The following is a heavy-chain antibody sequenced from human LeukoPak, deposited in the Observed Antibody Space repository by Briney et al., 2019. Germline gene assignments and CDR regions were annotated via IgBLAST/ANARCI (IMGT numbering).Heavy chain of an antibody. CDR3: AKGISGYAHDAFDI. CDR1: GFTFSSYG. D-gene: IGHD5-12*01. Sequence: PGRSLRLSCAASGFTFSSYGIHWVRQAPGKVLKWVAVISYDGSNKYYADSVKGRFTISRDNSKNTLYLQMNSLRAEDTAVYYCAKGISGYAHDAFDIWGQGTIVTVSS. V-gene: IGHV3-30*18. CDR2: ISYDGSNK. J-gene: IGHJ3*02.